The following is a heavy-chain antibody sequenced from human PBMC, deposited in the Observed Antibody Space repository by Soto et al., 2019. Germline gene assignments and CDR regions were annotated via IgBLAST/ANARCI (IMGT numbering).Heavy chain of an antibody. J-gene: IGHJ4*02. V-gene: IGHV1-3*01. CDR2: INAGNGNT. D-gene: IGHD5-18*01. Sequence: ASVKVSCKASGCTFNSYAMNWVRQAPGQRLEWMGWINAGNGNTKYSQKFQGRVTITRDTSASTAYMELSSLRSEDTAVYYCARDPGYSYGYNWGQGTLVTVSS. CDR1: GCTFNSYA. CDR3: ARDPGYSYGYN.